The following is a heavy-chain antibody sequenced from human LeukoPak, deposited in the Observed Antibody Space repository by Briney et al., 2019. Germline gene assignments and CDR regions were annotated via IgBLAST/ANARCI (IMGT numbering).Heavy chain of an antibody. J-gene: IGHJ5*02. CDR2: IYYSGTT. V-gene: IGHV4-59*12. Sequence: SETLSLTCTVSGASISSDYWTWIRQPPGMGLECIGYIYYSGTTNYNPSLKSRVTMSVDTSKNQFSLKLSSVTAADTAVYYCARELTRDMIVVVRNWFDPWGQGTLVTVSS. CDR1: GASISSDY. D-gene: IGHD3-22*01. CDR3: ARELTRDMIVVVRNWFDP.